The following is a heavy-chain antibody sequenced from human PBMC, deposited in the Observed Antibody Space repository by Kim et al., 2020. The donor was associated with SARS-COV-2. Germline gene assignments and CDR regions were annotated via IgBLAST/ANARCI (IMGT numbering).Heavy chain of an antibody. J-gene: IGHJ4*02. Sequence: YNADPEKGRITIPKHNSKNTLYLKMNSARTEDTAVYYCAYGQLSNHLFGYWGQGTLVTVSS. V-gene: IGHV3-53*04. CDR3: AYGQLSNHLFGY. D-gene: IGHD2-2*01.